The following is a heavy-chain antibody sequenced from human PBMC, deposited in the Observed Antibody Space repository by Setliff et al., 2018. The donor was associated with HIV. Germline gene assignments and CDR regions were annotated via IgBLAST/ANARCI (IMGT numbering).Heavy chain of an antibody. V-gene: IGHV4-59*01. Sequence: NPSETLSLTCTVSGGSISSYYWRWIRQPPGKGLEWIGYTYYSGSTNYNPSLKSRVTISVDTSKNQFSLKLSSVPAADTAVYYCARNPCSGGSCPDAFDIWGQGTMVTVSS. D-gene: IGHD2-15*01. CDR1: GGSISSYY. J-gene: IGHJ3*02. CDR3: ARNPCSGGSCPDAFDI. CDR2: TYYSGST.